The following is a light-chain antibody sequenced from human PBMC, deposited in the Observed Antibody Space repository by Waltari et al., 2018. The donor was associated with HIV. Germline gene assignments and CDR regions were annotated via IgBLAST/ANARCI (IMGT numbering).Light chain of an antibody. Sequence: SYVLSQAPSVSVAPGKPATITCVGDNIGSKSVHWYQQKPGQAPVVVVYDDDDRPSGTPRRFSGANPCNTATPTTSCGEAGDESDHYCQLCDSVGDQFVGVTRLAVL. CDR2: DDD. J-gene: IGLJ3*02. V-gene: IGLV3-21*03. CDR3: QLCDSVGDQ. CDR1: NIGSKS.